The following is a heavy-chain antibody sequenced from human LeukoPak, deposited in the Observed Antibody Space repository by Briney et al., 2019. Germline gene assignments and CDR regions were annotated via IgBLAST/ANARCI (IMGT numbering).Heavy chain of an antibody. Sequence: SVKVSCKASGGTFSSYAISWVRQAPGQGLEWMGRIIPIFGTANYAQKFQGRVTITTDESTSTAYMELSSLGSEDTAVYSCARGISPRNKGAFDYWGQGTLVTVSS. CDR2: IIPIFGTA. CDR3: ARGISPRNKGAFDY. CDR1: GGTFSSYA. V-gene: IGHV1-69*05. D-gene: IGHD1/OR15-1a*01. J-gene: IGHJ4*02.